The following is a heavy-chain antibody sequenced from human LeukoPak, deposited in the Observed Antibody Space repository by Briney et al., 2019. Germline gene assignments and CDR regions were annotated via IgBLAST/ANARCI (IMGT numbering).Heavy chain of an antibody. CDR2: ISYDGSNK. J-gene: IGHJ6*03. D-gene: IGHD3-10*01. CDR3: AKVGKYHYGSGSYYYYYYYMDV. Sequence: GGSLRLSCAASAFPFSTYGMHWVRQAPGKGLEWVAFISYDGSNKYYADSVKGRFTISRDNSKNTLYLQMNSLRAEDTAVYYCAKVGKYHYGSGSYYYYYYYMDVWGKGTTVTISS. V-gene: IGHV3-30*19. CDR1: AFPFSTYG.